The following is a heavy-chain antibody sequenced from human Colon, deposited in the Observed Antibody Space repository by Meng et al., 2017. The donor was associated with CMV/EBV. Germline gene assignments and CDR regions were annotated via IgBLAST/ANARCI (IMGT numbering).Heavy chain of an antibody. Sequence: ASVKVSCKASGYTFSTYYIHWVRQAPEQGLEWMGRSNPSGGSTNYAQKFQGRVTMTRDTSTSTSYMDLSSLRFEDTAVYYCARGGQWELEDWGQGTLVTVSS. CDR2: SNPSGGST. J-gene: IGHJ4*02. CDR1: GYTFSTYY. D-gene: IGHD1-26*01. CDR3: ARGGQWELED. V-gene: IGHV1-46*01.